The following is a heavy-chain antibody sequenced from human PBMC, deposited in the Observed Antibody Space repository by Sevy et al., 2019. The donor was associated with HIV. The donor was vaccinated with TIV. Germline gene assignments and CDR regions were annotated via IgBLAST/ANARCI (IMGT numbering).Heavy chain of an antibody. J-gene: IGHJ4*02. CDR3: ARDLAVAGPMPPPIRPLDF. V-gene: IGHV3-48*02. Sequence: PGGSLRLSCAASGFTFSSYSMNWVRQAPGKGLEWVSYISSSSSTIYYADSVKGRFTISRDNAKNSLYLQMNSLRDEDTAVYYCARDLAVAGPMPPPIRPLDFRGQGTLVTVSS. CDR1: GFTFSSYS. CDR2: ISSSSSTI. D-gene: IGHD6-19*01.